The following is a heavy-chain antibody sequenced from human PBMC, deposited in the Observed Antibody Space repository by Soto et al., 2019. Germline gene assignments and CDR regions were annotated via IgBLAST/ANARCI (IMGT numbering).Heavy chain of an antibody. Sequence: QVQVVQSGAEVKKPWSSVKVSCKASGGYYRSYTITWVRQAPGQGLEWMGRVIPILGVVNYAQKFQGKVMLTADKSTSTAYMELSSLSSDDTAVYYCARESVGDDPLLDYWGQGTLVTVSS. CDR3: ARESVGDDPLLDY. CDR2: VIPILGVV. V-gene: IGHV1-69*08. J-gene: IGHJ4*01. CDR1: GGYYRSYT. D-gene: IGHD4-17*01.